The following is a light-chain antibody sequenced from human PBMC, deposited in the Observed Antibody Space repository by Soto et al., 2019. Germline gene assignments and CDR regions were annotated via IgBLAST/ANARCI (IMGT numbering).Light chain of an antibody. CDR3: ALYMGSGIWV. Sequence: QAVVTQEPSFSVSPGRTVTLTCGFSSGSVSTSYYPSWYQQTPGQAPRTLIYSTNTRSSGVPDRFSGSILGNKAALTITGDQADDESDYYCALYMGSGIWVFGGGTKLTV. CDR2: STN. V-gene: IGLV8-61*01. CDR1: SGSVSTSYY. J-gene: IGLJ3*02.